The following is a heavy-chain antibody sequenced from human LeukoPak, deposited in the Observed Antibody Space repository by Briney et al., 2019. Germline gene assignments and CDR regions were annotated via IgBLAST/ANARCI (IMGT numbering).Heavy chain of an antibody. Sequence: PGGSLRLSCAASGFTFSSYSMNWVRQAPGKGLEWVSSISSSSSYIYYADSVKGRFTISRDNSKNTLYLQMHSLRAEDTAVYYCAREDQGASWIYYFDYWGQGTLVTVSS. CDR3: AREDQGASWIYYFDY. J-gene: IGHJ4*02. D-gene: IGHD2-2*01. CDR1: GFTFSSYS. V-gene: IGHV3-21*04. CDR2: ISSSSSYI.